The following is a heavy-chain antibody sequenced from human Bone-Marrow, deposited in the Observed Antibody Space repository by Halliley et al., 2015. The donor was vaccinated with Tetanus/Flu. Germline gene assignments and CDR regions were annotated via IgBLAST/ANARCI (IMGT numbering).Heavy chain of an antibody. D-gene: IGHD3-10*01. CDR1: GGTFSSSA. Sequence: QLVQSGAEVKKPGSSVKISCKASGGTFSSSAITWVRQAPGQGLEWMGGIIPIFDTANYAQRFQGRVTITADKSTSTDYMELRSLGSEDTAVYYCAACEGSGNYPLADWGQGTLVTVSS. J-gene: IGHJ4*02. CDR2: IIPIFDTA. V-gene: IGHV1-69*06. CDR3: AACEGSGNYPLAD.